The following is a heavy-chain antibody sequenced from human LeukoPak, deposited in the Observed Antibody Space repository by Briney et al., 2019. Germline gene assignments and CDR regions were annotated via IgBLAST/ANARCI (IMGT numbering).Heavy chain of an antibody. CDR1: GFTFSSYG. CDR2: ISYDGSNK. Sequence: GRSLRLSCAASGFTFSSYGMHWVRQAPGKGLEWVAVISYDGSNKYYADSVKGRFTISRDNSKNTLYLQMNSLRAEDTAVYYCAREGEVFDYWGQGTLVTVSS. V-gene: IGHV3-30*03. CDR3: AREGEVFDY. J-gene: IGHJ4*02.